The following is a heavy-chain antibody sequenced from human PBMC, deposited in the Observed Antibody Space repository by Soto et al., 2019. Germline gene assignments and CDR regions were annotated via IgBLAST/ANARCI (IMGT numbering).Heavy chain of an antibody. Sequence: ASVKVSCKASGYTFTGYYMHWVRQAPGQGLEWMGWINPNSGGTNYAQKFQGWVTMTRDTSISTAYMELSRLRSDDTAVYYCARGYGSGPIFYGSGSYGVGHDNWGQGTLVTVSS. CDR1: GYTFTGYY. J-gene: IGHJ4*02. V-gene: IGHV1-2*04. D-gene: IGHD3-10*01. CDR3: ARGYGSGPIFYGSGSYGVGHDN. CDR2: INPNSGGT.